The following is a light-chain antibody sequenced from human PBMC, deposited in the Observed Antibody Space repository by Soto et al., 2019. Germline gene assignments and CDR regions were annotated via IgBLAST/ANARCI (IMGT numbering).Light chain of an antibody. V-gene: IGKV3-11*01. CDR2: DAP. Sequence: EIVLTQSPATLSLSPGERATLSCRASQSVSSYLAWYQQKPGQAPRLLVYDAPNRATGIPVRFSGSGSGTDFTLTISSLEPEDFAVYYCQERSDWYAFGQGTKLELK. J-gene: IGKJ2*01. CDR3: QERSDWYA. CDR1: QSVSSY.